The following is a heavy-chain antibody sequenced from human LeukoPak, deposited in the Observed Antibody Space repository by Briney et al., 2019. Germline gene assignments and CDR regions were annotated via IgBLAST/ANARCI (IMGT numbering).Heavy chain of an antibody. Sequence: GGSLRLSCAASGFTFSSYWMNWVRQPPGKGLEWVANIKHDGSAKLYVDSVKGRFTISRDSAKNSLYLQMNGLRAEDTAVYFCSRGGTDYSFDVWGHGTMVTVSS. J-gene: IGHJ3*01. CDR2: IKHDGSAK. D-gene: IGHD1-1*01. CDR1: GFTFSSYW. V-gene: IGHV3-7*01. CDR3: SRGGTDYSFDV.